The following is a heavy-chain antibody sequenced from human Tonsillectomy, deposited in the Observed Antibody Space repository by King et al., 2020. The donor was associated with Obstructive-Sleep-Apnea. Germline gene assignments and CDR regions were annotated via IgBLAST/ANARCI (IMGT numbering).Heavy chain of an antibody. J-gene: IGHJ4*02. CDR3: ARGGAVAGPNHHFDY. Sequence: VQLQESGPGLVKPSQTLSITCAVSGGSISSGGYSWSWLLQPPGKELEGIGYIYYCGTTYYNPSLKSRVTISVNKSKNQFALNLISVTAADTAVYYCARGGAVAGPNHHFDYWGQGTLVTVSS. V-gene: IGHV4-30-4*07. CDR2: IYYCGTT. CDR1: GGSISSGGYS. D-gene: IGHD6-19*01.